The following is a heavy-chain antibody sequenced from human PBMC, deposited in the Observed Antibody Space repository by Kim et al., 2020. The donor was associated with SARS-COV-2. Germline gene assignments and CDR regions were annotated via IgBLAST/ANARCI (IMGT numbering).Heavy chain of an antibody. CDR2: IKQDGSEK. Sequence: GGSLRLSCAASGFTFSSYWMSWVRQAPGKGLEWVANIKQDGSEKYYVDSVKGRFTISRDNAKNSLYLQMNSLRAEDTAVYYCARGGYDFWSGHTSNWFDPWGQGTLVTVSS. V-gene: IGHV3-7*01. CDR3: ARGGYDFWSGHTSNWFDP. CDR1: GFTFSSYW. D-gene: IGHD3-3*01. J-gene: IGHJ5*02.